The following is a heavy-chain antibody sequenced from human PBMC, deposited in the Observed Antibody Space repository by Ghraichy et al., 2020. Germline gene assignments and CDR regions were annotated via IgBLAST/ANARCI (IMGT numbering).Heavy chain of an antibody. CDR1: GGSISSYY. J-gene: IGHJ3*02. CDR3: ARGRGYDYVWGSYRYAFDI. V-gene: IGHV4-59*08. CDR2: IYYSGST. D-gene: IGHD3-16*02. Sequence: SQTLSLTCTVSGGSISSYYWSWIRQPPGKGLEWIGYIYYSGSTNYNPSLKSRVTISVDTSKNQFSLKLSSVTAADTAVYYCARGRGYDYVWGSYRYAFDIWGQGTMVTVSS.